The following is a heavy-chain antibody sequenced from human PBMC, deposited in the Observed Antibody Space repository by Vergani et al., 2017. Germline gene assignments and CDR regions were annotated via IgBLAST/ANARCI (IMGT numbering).Heavy chain of an antibody. J-gene: IGHJ6*02. V-gene: IGHV3-21*06. CDR2: IGSSGPYI. Sequence: VQLVESGGGLVKPGGSLRLSCAASGFTFSDFSMSWVRQAPGKGLEWVAFIGSSGPYINYADSVKGRFIISRDNTNTSLFLQLRSLRAEDAAVYYCARDGTGSACSENYGMDVWGQGATVTVSS. CDR3: ARDGTGSACSENYGMDV. CDR1: GFTFSDFS. D-gene: IGHD2-8*02.